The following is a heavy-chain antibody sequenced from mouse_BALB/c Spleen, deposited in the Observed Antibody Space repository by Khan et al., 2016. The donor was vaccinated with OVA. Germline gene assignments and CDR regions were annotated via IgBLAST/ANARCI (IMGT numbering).Heavy chain of an antibody. CDR3: ARMSGGDFDF. CDR1: GYSINSDYA. CDR2: ISYSGNT. J-gene: IGHJ2*01. V-gene: IGHV3-2*02. Sequence: EVQLQESGPGLVKPSQSLSLTCTVTGYSINSDYAWSWIRQFPGNKLEWMGYISYSGNTKYKPYIKSRISVTRDTSNNQFFLQLNSCTTEDTATYYCARMSGGDFDFWGQGTTLTVSS. D-gene: IGHD4-1*01.